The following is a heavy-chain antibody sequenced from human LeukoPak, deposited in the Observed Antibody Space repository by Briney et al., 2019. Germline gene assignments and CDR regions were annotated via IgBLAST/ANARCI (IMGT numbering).Heavy chain of an antibody. V-gene: IGHV3-7*01. CDR2: IQRGGSES. D-gene: IGHD1-26*01. CDR3: ARVGTWELQRVFDY. Sequence: PTGGSLRLSCAASGFTFTDYCMTWVRQVPGKGLEWVANIQRGGSESYYVDSVKGRFTISRENAKNSLYLQMDSLRVEDTAVYYCARVGTWELQRVFDYWGQGTPVTVSS. J-gene: IGHJ4*02. CDR1: GFTFTDYC.